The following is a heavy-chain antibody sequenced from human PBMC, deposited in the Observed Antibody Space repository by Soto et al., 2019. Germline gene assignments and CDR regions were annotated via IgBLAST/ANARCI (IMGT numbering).Heavy chain of an antibody. V-gene: IGHV1-3*04. CDR3: ARSSSWYRDY. D-gene: IGHD6-19*01. J-gene: IGHJ4*02. CDR1: GYTLTNYA. CDR2: INTGNGDT. Sequence: QVQLVQSGAEGKKPGASVKLSCKASGYTLTNYAMEWVRQAPGQSLEWMGWINTGNGDTKYSQKFQGSVTITRDISASTVYLDLRSLSSADTAVYYCARSSSWYRDYWGQGTLVTVSS.